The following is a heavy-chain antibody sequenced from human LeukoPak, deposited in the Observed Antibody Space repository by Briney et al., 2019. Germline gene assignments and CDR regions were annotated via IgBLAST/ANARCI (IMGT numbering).Heavy chain of an antibody. CDR2: ISYDGSNK. Sequence: PGGSLRLSCAASGFTFSSYAMHWVRQAPGKGLEWVAVISYDGSNKYYADSVKGRFTISRDNSKNTLYLQMNSLRAEDTAVYYCAGARGLGPGGRFDPWGQGTLVTVSS. CDR1: GFTFSSYA. CDR3: AGARGLGPGGRFDP. V-gene: IGHV3-30-3*01. J-gene: IGHJ5*02. D-gene: IGHD6-25*01.